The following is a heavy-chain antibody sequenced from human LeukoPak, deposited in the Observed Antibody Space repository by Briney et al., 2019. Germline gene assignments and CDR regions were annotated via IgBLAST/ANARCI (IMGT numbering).Heavy chain of an antibody. D-gene: IGHD3-22*01. J-gene: IGHJ3*02. CDR1: AGSINNYY. CDR3: ARAGSGYSFDI. CDR2: IYYSGST. V-gene: IGHV4-59*01. Sequence: PSETLSLTCTVSAGSINNYYWSWIRQPPGKGLEWIGYIYYSGSTNYNPSLKSRVTISVDTSKNHFSLRLNSVTAADTAVYYCARAGSGYSFDIWGQGTMVTVSS.